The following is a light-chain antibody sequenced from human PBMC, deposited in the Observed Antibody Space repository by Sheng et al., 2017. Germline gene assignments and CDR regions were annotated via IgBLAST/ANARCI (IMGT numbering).Light chain of an antibody. Sequence: SYELTQPPSVSVSPGQTASITCSGDKLGDKYACWYQQKPGQSPVLVIYQDSKRPSGIPERFSGSNSGNTATLTISGTQAVDEAAYYCQAWDGGSVIFGGGTKLTVL. CDR2: QDS. J-gene: IGLJ2*01. CDR3: QAWDGGSVI. V-gene: IGLV3-1*01. CDR1: KLGDKY.